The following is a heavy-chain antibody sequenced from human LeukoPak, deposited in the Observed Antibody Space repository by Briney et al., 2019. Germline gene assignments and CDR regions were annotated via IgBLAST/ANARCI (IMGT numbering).Heavy chain of an antibody. CDR1: GFTFSSYS. D-gene: IGHD3-3*01. Sequence: GGSLRLSCAASGFTFSSYSMNWVRQAPGKGLEWVSYISSTSSTISYAHSVKGRFAISRDNAKNSLYLQMNSLRDEDTAVYYCARGGVDRLNWFDPWGQGSLVTVSS. CDR3: ARGGVDRLNWFDP. J-gene: IGHJ5*02. CDR2: ISSTSSTI. V-gene: IGHV3-48*02.